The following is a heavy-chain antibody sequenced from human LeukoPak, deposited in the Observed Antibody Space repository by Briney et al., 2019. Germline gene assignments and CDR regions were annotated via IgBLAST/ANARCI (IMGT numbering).Heavy chain of an antibody. CDR1: GYTFTSYY. CDR2: INPSGGST. D-gene: IGHD3-10*01. V-gene: IGHV1-46*01. J-gene: IGHJ6*02. Sequence: ASVKVSCKASGYTFTSYYIHWVRQAPGQGLEWMGIINPSGGSTTYAQKFQGRVAMTRDTSTSTAYMELRSLRSDDTAVYYCARGSNYYGSGSYYNVVYYYYGMDVWGQGTTVTVSS. CDR3: ARGSNYYGSGSYYNVVYYYYGMDV.